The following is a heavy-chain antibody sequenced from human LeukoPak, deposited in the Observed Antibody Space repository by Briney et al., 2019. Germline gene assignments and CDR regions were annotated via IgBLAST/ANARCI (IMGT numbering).Heavy chain of an antibody. CDR1: GFRFSQYV. CDR3: AKDRSCTNGEGHADFDL. J-gene: IGHJ4*02. Sequence: GGSLRHSSAPSGFRFSQYVIMWVHQAPGKGLEWVSDISDSGDNTYYADSVKGRFTISRDNSTNTLYLQMNSLRAEDTAVYYCAKDRSCTNGEGHADFDLGCRGHLVTVSS. D-gene: IGHD2-8*01. CDR2: ISDSGDNT. V-gene: IGHV3-23*01.